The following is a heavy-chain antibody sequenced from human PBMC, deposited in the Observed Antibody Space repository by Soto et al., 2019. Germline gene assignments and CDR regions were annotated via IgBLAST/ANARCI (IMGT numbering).Heavy chain of an antibody. V-gene: IGHV3-23*01. D-gene: IGHD5-18*01. Sequence: GGSLRLSCAASGFTFSSYAMSWVRQAPGKGLEWVSAISGSGGSTYYADSVKGRFTISRDNSKNTLYLQMNSLRAEDTAVYYCANEFGLGDSYGLPSQFDCWGQGTLVTVSS. CDR1: GFTFSSYA. CDR2: ISGSGGST. J-gene: IGHJ4*02. CDR3: ANEFGLGDSYGLPSQFDC.